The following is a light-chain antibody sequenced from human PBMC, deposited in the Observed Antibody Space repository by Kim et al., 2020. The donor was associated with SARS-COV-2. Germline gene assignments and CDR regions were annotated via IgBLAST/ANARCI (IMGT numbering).Light chain of an antibody. V-gene: IGKV1-12*01. J-gene: IGKJ1*01. CDR2: AAS. CDR3: QQNIRFPCT. Sequence: DIQMTQSPSSVSASVRDRVTITCRASQNISSCLAWYQQKPGKAPKLLIYAASILQRGVPSRFSGSGSGTHFTLTISRLQPEDISTYYCQQNIRFPCTLGQGTKVEIK. CDR1: QNISSC.